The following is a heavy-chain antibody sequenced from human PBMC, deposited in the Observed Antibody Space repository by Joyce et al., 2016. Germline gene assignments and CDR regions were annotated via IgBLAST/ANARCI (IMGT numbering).Heavy chain of an antibody. Sequence: QVQLVQSGPELKKPGASVKVSCKSSGYTFTSYAMNWVRQAPGKGLEWLGWINTYNGTPTYAQGFTGRHVFSLDTSVSTAYLQIRSLRADDTAVYYCAREGSDAFYFYHMDVWGKGTMVTVSS. D-gene: IGHD2/OR15-2a*01. J-gene: IGHJ6*03. CDR3: AREGSDAFYFYHMDV. CDR1: GYTFTSYA. V-gene: IGHV7-4-1*02. CDR2: INTYNGTP.